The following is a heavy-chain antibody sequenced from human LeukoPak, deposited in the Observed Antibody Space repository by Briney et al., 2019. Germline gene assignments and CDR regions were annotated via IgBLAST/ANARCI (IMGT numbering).Heavy chain of an antibody. CDR1: GGTFSSYA. J-gene: IGHJ6*02. V-gene: IGHV1-69*04. CDR2: IIPILGIA. Sequence: SVKVSCKASGGTFSSYAISWVRQAPGQGLEWMGRIIPILGIANYAQKFQGRVTITADKSTSTAYMELSSLRSEDTAVYYCASYCSGGSCTYYYYGMDVWGQGTTVTVSS. CDR3: ASYCSGGSCTYYYYGMDV. D-gene: IGHD2-15*01.